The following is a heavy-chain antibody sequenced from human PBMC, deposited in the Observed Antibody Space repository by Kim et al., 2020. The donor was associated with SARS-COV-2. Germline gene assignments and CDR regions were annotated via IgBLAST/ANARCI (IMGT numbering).Heavy chain of an antibody. Sequence: SVKVSCKASGGTFNRDTFNWVRQAPGQGLEWMGRIITVFDKTHYAQKFQDRLTITADKSTTTVYLEVSGLTSDDTAVYYCARAPTEGFDIVTPPAMDVWGQGTTVTVSS. J-gene: IGHJ6*02. CDR3: ARAPTEGFDIVTPPAMDV. CDR1: GGTFNRDT. CDR2: IITVFDKT. D-gene: IGHD3-9*01. V-gene: IGHV1-69*08.